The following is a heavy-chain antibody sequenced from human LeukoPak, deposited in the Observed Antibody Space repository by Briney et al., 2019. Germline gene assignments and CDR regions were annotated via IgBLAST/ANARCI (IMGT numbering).Heavy chain of an antibody. D-gene: IGHD2-2*02. V-gene: IGHV3-23*01. Sequence: GSLRLSCAASGFTFSSYAMSGVRQAPGKGLEWVSAISGSGGSTYYADSVKGRFTISRDNSKNTLYLQMSSLRAEDTAVYYCARVRPAAIPIDAFDIWGQGTMVTVSS. CDR1: GFTFSSYA. CDR2: ISGSGGST. CDR3: ARVRPAAIPIDAFDI. J-gene: IGHJ3*02.